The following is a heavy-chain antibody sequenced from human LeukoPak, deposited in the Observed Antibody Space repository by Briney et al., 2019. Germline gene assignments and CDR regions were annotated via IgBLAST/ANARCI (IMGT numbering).Heavy chain of an antibody. CDR2: ITGNNGNT. CDR3: ARDQRNSGSYRFEY. CDR1: GYTFSGYG. V-gene: IGHV1-18*01. D-gene: IGHD1-26*01. Sequence: ASVTVSCKTSGYTFSGYGISWVRQAPGQGLEWMGWITGNNGNTNYAPSLLGRVTMTTDTSTNTAYMELTSLKSDDTAVYYCARDQRNSGSYRFEYWGQGTLVTVSS. J-gene: IGHJ4*02.